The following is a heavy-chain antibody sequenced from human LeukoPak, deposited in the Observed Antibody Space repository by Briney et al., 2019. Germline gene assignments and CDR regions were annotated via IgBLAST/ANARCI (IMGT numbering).Heavy chain of an antibody. V-gene: IGHV1-46*01. D-gene: IGHD1-26*01. CDR1: GYTFTSYY. CDR2: INPSGGST. J-gene: IGHJ3*02. CDR3: ARPSWVKNAFDI. Sequence: ASVKVPCKASGYTFTSYYIHWVRQAPGQGLEWMGIINPSGGSTTYAQKFQGRVTMTRDMSTSTVYMELSSLRSEDTAVFYCARPSWVKNAFDIWGQGTMVTVSS.